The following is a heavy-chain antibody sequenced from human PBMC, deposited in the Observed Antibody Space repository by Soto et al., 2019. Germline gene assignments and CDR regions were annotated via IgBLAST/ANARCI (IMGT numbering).Heavy chain of an antibody. Sequence: EVQLVESGGGLVKPGGSLRLSCAASGFTFSNAWMNWVRQAPGKGLEWVGRIKSKTDGGTTDYAAPVKGRFTISRDESKNTLYLQMNSLKTEDTAVYYCTTLSVTYYYDSSGYYWNWFDPWGQGTLVTVSS. CDR2: IKSKTDGGTT. J-gene: IGHJ5*02. D-gene: IGHD3-22*01. V-gene: IGHV3-15*07. CDR1: GFTFSNAW. CDR3: TTLSVTYYYDSSGYYWNWFDP.